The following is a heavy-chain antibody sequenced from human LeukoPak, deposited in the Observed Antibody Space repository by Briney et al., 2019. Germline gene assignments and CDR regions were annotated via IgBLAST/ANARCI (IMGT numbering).Heavy chain of an antibody. J-gene: IGHJ4*02. D-gene: IGHD3-10*01. CDR3: ARHQASSGSPRFDS. CDR2: IYYSGTT. CDR1: GGSISSHY. Sequence: SETLSLTCTVSGGSISSHYWNWVRQPPGKGLEWIGFIYYSGTTHYNPSLKSRVTISVDTSKSQFSLILSSVTAADTAVYYCARHQASSGSPRFDSWGQGTLVTVSS. V-gene: IGHV4-59*08.